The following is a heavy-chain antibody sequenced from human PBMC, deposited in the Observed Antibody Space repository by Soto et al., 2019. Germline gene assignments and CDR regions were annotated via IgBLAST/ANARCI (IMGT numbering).Heavy chain of an antibody. D-gene: IGHD2-15*01. CDR3: ARSIYCSGGSCYFWWFDP. CDR1: GGTFSSYA. J-gene: IGHJ5*02. CDR2: IIPIFGTA. V-gene: IGHV1-69*06. Sequence: SVKVSCKASGGTFSSYAISWVRQAPGQGLEWMGGIIPIFGTANYAQKFQGRVTITADKSTSTAYMGLSSLRSEDTAVYYCARSIYCSGGSCYFWWFDPWGQGTLVTVSS.